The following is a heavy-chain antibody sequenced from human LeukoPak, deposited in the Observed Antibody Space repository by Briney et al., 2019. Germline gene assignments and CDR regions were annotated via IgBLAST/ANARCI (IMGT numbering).Heavy chain of an antibody. D-gene: IGHD6-19*01. V-gene: IGHV3-23*01. CDR1: GFTFSYYA. CDR2: TGSGGST. J-gene: IGHJ4*02. Sequence: PGGSLRLSCAASGFTFSYYAMNWFRQAPGKGLKWVSGTGSGGSTYYADSVKGRFTISRDNSKNTLYLQMNSLIAGDTAVYFCAKDLLRSSLAGIQGDWGQGTLVTVSS. CDR3: AKDLLRSSLAGIQGD.